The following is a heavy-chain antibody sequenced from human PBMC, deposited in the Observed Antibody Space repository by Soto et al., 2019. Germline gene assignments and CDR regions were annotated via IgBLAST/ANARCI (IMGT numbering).Heavy chain of an antibody. CDR2: ISAYNGNT. D-gene: IGHD2-2*01. CDR1: GYTFPSYG. CDR3: ARGDIVVVPAAKNFDY. J-gene: IGHJ4*02. Sequence: ASVKVSCKASGYTFPSYGISWVRQAPGQGLEWMGWISAYNGNTNYAQKLQGRVTVTTDTSTSTAYMELRSLRSDDTAVYYCARGDIVVVPAAKNFDYWGQGTLVNVSS. V-gene: IGHV1-18*01.